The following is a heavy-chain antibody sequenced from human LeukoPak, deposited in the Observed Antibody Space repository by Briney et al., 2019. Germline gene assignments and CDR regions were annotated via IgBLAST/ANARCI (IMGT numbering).Heavy chain of an antibody. CDR1: GYTFTSYY. J-gene: IGHJ4*02. D-gene: IGHD3-10*01. CDR2: INPSGGST. CDR3: ARDMDYYAPYYFDY. Sequence: ASVTVSCTASGYTFTSYYMHWVRQAPGQGLEWMGIINPSGGSTSYAQKFQGRVTMTEDTSTDTAYMELRSLRSDDTAVYYCARDMDYYAPYYFDYWGQGTLVTVSS. V-gene: IGHV1-46*01.